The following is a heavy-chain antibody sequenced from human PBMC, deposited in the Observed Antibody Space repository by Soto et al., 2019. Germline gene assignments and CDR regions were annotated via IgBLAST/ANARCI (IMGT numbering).Heavy chain of an antibody. D-gene: IGHD3-10*01. V-gene: IGHV4-34*01. CDR1: GGSFSGYC. J-gene: IGHJ4*01. Sequence: SENLSLTCSVYGGSFSGYCWSWIRQPPVKGLEWIGEINHSGSTNYNPSLKSRVTISVDTSKNQFSLKLSSVTAADTAVYYCARGPSICITMVRGADFDDWVKGTRGTVSS. CDR3: ARGPSICITMVRGADFDD. CDR2: INHSGST.